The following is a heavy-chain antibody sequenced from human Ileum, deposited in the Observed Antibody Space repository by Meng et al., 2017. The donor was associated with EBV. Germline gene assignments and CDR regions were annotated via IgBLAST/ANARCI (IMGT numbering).Heavy chain of an antibody. CDR3: ARAGNGGSYYFTY. J-gene: IGHJ4*02. D-gene: IGHD1-26*01. Sequence: QSQLVQSGAEDNKPGDAVKVSCQASGYTFSNYGISWQRQAPGQGLEWMGWISAYNGNTNYAQNLQGRVTMTTDTSTGTAYMEVRSLRSDDTAVYYCARAGNGGSYYFTYWGQGTLVTVSS. V-gene: IGHV1-18*01. CDR1: GYTFSNYG. CDR2: ISAYNGNT.